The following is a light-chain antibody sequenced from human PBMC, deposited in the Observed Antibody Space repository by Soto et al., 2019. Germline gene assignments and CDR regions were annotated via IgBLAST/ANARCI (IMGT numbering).Light chain of an antibody. CDR3: QQYDNLPPYT. CDR2: GAS. V-gene: IGKV1-33*01. J-gene: IGKJ2*01. CDR1: HDISNY. Sequence: DIQMTQSPSSLSASVGDRVTITCQASHDISNYLNWYQQKPGKAPKLLIYGASNLETGVPSRFSGSGSGTDFTFTISSLQSEDIASYYCQQYDNLPPYTVGQGTKLEIK.